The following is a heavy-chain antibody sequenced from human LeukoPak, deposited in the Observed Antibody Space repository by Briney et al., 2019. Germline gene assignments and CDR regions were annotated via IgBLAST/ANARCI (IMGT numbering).Heavy chain of an antibody. Sequence: PGGSLRLSCAASGFTFSNYWMSWVRQAPGKGLEWVANIKQDGSDKFYVDSVKGRFTISRDNAKNSLYLQMNSLRGEDTAVYYCARDKDVGPTILVYWGQGTLVTVSS. V-gene: IGHV3-7*01. J-gene: IGHJ4*02. CDR1: GFTFSNYW. D-gene: IGHD1-26*01. CDR2: IKQDGSDK. CDR3: ARDKDVGPTILVY.